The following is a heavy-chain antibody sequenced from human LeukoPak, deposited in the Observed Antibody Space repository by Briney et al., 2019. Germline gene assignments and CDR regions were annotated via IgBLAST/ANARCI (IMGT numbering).Heavy chain of an antibody. CDR1: GGTSSSYT. D-gene: IGHD6-13*01. CDR2: IIPILGIA. CDR3: ARDSPGGIAAAGY. J-gene: IGHJ4*02. V-gene: IGHV1-69*04. Sequence: ASVKVSCKASGGTSSSYTISWVRQAPGQGLEWMGRIIPILGIANYAQKFQGRVTITADKSTSTAYMELSSLRSEDTAVYYCARDSPGGIAAAGYWGQGTLVTVSS.